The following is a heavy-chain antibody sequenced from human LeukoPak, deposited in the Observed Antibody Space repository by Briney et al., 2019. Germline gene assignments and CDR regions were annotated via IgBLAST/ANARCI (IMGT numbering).Heavy chain of an antibody. Sequence: GGSLRLSCAASGFTFSDYYMSWIRQAPGKGLEWVSYISSSGSTIYYADSVKGRFTISRDNAKNSLYLQMNSLRAEDTAVYYCARVSPEVIAARPWYFDLWGRGTLVTVSS. V-gene: IGHV3-11*04. CDR2: ISSSGSTI. CDR1: GFTFSDYY. D-gene: IGHD6-6*01. J-gene: IGHJ2*01. CDR3: ARVSPEVIAARPWYFDL.